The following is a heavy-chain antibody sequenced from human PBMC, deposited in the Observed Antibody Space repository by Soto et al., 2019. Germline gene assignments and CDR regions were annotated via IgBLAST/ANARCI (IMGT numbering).Heavy chain of an antibody. CDR2: IYYSGGT. J-gene: IGHJ5*02. CDR3: AKGVRGVPNWFDP. D-gene: IGHD3-10*01. Sequence: QVQLQESGPGLVRPSQTLSLSCTVSGGSISNSANHWSWIRQHPGEGLEWMGYIYYSGGTYYSPSLKGRVTMSIDASKNQFSLQLRSVTAADTAVYYCAKGVRGVPNWFDPWGQGTLVTVSS. CDR1: GGSISNSANH. V-gene: IGHV4-31*03.